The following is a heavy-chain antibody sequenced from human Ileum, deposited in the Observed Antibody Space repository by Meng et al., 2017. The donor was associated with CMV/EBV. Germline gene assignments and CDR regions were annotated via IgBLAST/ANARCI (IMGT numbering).Heavy chain of an antibody. Sequence: QGQLQESGPGLVKPSETLSLTCTVYGGSISRSTYYWGWIRQPPGKGLEWIGSIYSTGSTYYNPSLKSRLTISIDTSNNQFSLKLTSMTAADTAVYYCARGVYSYDASWGQGTLVTVSS. D-gene: IGHD5-18*01. CDR2: IYSTGST. J-gene: IGHJ4*02. V-gene: IGHV4-39*07. CDR1: GGSISRSTYY. CDR3: ARGVYSYDAS.